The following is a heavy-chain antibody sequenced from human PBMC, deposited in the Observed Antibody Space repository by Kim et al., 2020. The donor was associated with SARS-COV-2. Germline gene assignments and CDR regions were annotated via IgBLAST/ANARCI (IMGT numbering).Heavy chain of an antibody. D-gene: IGHD6-6*01. CDR1: GYTFTTYG. CDR3: AKNQAISNIAARGDNWFDP. V-gene: IGHV1-18*01. CDR2: ISGYNDNT. Sequence: ASVKVSCKASGYTFTTYGISWVRQAAGQGLEWMGWISGYNDNTKYAQNFQGRVTMTTDTSTSTAYMELRSLRSDDTAVYYCAKNQAISNIAARGDNWFDPWGQGTLVTVSS. J-gene: IGHJ5*02.